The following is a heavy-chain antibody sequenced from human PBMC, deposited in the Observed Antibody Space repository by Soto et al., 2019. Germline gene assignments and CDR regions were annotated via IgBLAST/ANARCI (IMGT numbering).Heavy chain of an antibody. CDR2: IYYSGSP. CDR1: GGSMSSYY. Sequence: PSETLSLTCTVSGGSMSSYYWSWIRQPPGKGLECIGYIYYSGSPDYNPSLKSRVSISIDTSKNQFSLKLSSVTAADTAVYYCARHAGSGFYDSWGQGTQVTVSS. V-gene: IGHV4-59*08. J-gene: IGHJ5*01. D-gene: IGHD3-22*01. CDR3: ARHAGSGFYDS.